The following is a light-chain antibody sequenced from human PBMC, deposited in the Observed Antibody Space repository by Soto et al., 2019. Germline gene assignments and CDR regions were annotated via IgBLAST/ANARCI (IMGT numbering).Light chain of an antibody. Sequence: VLTQSPASLSLSPGDGATLSCRASENVRTFVDWYQQKPGQAPRLLIYGASNRATDIPARFSGSGSGTDFTLTISSLQPEDFATYYCQQSYSTPRTFGQGTKVDIK. J-gene: IGKJ1*01. CDR3: QQSYSTPRT. CDR2: GAS. V-gene: IGKV3-11*01. CDR1: ENVRTF.